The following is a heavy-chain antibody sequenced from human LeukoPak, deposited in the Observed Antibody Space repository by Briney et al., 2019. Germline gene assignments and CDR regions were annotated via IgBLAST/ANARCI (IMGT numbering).Heavy chain of an antibody. CDR3: AKEAPGEMATITDDAFDI. CDR2: ISYDGSNK. J-gene: IGHJ3*02. D-gene: IGHD5-24*01. V-gene: IGHV3-30*18. CDR1: GFTFSSYG. Sequence: PGGSLRLSCAASGFTFSSYGMHWVRQAPGKGLEWVAVISYDGSNKYYADSVKGRFTISRDNSKNTLYLQMNSLRAEDTAVYYCAKEAPGEMATITDDAFDIWGQGTMVTVSS.